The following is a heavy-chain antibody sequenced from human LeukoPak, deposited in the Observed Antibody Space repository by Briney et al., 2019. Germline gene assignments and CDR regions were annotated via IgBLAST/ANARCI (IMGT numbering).Heavy chain of an antibody. D-gene: IGHD6-13*01. J-gene: IGHJ5*02. CDR3: ARGYSSNWYWFDP. V-gene: IGHV4-59*01. CDR2: AYYSGST. Sequence: SETLSLTCTVSGGSISSYYWSWIRQPPGKGLEWIGYAYYSGSTNYNPSLKSRITISLDTSKNQFSLRLSSVTAADTAVYYCARGYSSNWYWFDPWGQGTLVTVSS. CDR1: GGSISSYY.